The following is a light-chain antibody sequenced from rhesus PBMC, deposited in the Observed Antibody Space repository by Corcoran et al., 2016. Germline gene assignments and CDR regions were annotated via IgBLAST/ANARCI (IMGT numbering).Light chain of an antibody. CDR1: SSDIGGHKY. Sequence: QAVLTQPRSVSGSPGQSVTISCTGTSSDIGGHKYVSWYQHHPGTAPKFMIYEVSQRPSGVSDRFSGSKSGNTASLTISGLQSENEADYYCSSQTVTKTCIFGAGTRLIVL. CDR3: SSQTVTKTCI. V-gene: IGLV2-32*02. J-gene: IGLJ1*01. CDR2: EVS.